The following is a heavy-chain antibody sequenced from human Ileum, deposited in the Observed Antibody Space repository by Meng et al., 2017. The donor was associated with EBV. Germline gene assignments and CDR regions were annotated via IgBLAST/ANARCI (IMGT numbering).Heavy chain of an antibody. CDR3: ARTAVAVIHGGYYFDY. Sequence: QGHLQESGAGLVKPSETLSLTCTVSGGSVSSDTTYWSWVRQPPGKGLEWIGYIYYTGSTNYNPSLKSRVTILVDTSKNLFSLKLTSVTAADTAVYYCARTAVAVIHGGYYFDYWGQGTLVTVSS. CDR1: GGSVSSDTTY. CDR2: IYYTGST. J-gene: IGHJ4*02. D-gene: IGHD3-16*02. V-gene: IGHV4-61*01.